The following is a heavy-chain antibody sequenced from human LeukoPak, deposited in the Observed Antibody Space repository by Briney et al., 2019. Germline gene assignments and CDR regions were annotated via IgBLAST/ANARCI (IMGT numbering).Heavy chain of an antibody. Sequence: GGSLRLSCAASGLTFSSYAMSWVRQAPGKGLEWASAISGSGASTYYAAFVKGRFTISRDTSKNTVYLQMNSLRAEDTAVYYCARYGSGRAYFDYWGQGTLVTVSS. CDR3: ARYGSGRAYFDY. V-gene: IGHV3-23*01. J-gene: IGHJ4*02. CDR2: ISGSGAST. CDR1: GLTFSSYA. D-gene: IGHD3-10*01.